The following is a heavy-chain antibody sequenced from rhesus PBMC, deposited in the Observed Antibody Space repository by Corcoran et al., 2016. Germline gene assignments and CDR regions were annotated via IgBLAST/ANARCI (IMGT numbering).Heavy chain of an antibody. J-gene: IGHJ5-2*01. D-gene: IGHD3-22*01. V-gene: IGHV4-122*02. CDR2: NSYSGST. Sequence: QVQLQESGPGLVKPSETLSLTCAVSGDSISSGYYYWSWVRQPPGKGLEWIGYNSYSGSTVTNPSLKSRVTISSETSTNQFPLNLSSVTAAYTAVYYWARVSILGSDRKDSLDVWGQGILVTVSS. CDR1: GDSISSGYYY. CDR3: ARVSILGSDRKDSLDV.